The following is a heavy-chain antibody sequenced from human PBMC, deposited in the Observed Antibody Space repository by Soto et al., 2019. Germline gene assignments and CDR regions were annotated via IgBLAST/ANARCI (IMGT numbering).Heavy chain of an antibody. J-gene: IGHJ4*02. CDR1: AVTFANYG. CDR3: ARLAPCSGGNCYSRPLDS. V-gene: IGHV1-18*01. CDR2: ITPSNGDT. Sequence: QVQLLQSGAEAKKPGASVKVSCKASAVTFANYGISWVRQAPGQGPEWMGWITPSNGDTNYAQKFQGRVIMTTDTSTSTAYMEVRSLRSDDTAVYYCARLAPCSGGNCYSRPLDSWGQGTLVTVSS. D-gene: IGHD2-15*01.